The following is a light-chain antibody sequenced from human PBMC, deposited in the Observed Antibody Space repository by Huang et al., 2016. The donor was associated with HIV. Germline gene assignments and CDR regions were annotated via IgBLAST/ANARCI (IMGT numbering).Light chain of an antibody. CDR1: QSITTY. V-gene: IGKV1-39*01. J-gene: IGKJ1*01. CDR3: QQSYSIPWT. Sequence: IQMTQSPSSLPAFVGDRVTITCRASQSITTYLYLYQQKIGESPKLLIYAASILQSGVPLRFGGSGSVTNFSLTITNLQSEDFAVYYCQQSYSIPWTFGQGTRVEI. CDR2: AAS.